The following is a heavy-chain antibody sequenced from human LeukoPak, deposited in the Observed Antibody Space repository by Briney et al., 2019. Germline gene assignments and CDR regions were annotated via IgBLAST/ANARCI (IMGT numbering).Heavy chain of an antibody. D-gene: IGHD3-9*01. V-gene: IGHV1-3*04. J-gene: IGHJ6*04. CDR3: ARNHDILTGSGYNYYGMDV. CDR1: GYTFTTYA. CDR2: INTGNGNT. Sequence: GASVKVSCKASGYTFTTYALNWPSQAPGQRPEGMEWINTGNGNTLYSQKFQGTVIMTRDTFASTVYMELSRLRSEDTAVYYCARNHDILTGSGYNYYGMDVWGKGTTVTVSS.